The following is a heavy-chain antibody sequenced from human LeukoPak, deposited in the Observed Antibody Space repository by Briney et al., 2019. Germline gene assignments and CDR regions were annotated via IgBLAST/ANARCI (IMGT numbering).Heavy chain of an antibody. J-gene: IGHJ4*02. D-gene: IGHD3-9*01. Sequence: GESLKISCKGSGYSFTSYWIGWVRQMPGKGLEWMGTIYPGDSDTRYSPSFQGQVTISADKSISTAYLQWSSLKASDTAMYYCARRVTVLRYFDWLLYYDYWGQGTLVTVSS. CDR3: ARRVTVLRYFDWLLYYDY. V-gene: IGHV5-51*01. CDR2: IYPGDSDT. CDR1: GYSFTSYW.